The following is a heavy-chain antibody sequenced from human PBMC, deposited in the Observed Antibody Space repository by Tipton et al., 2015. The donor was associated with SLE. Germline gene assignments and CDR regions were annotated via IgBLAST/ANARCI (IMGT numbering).Heavy chain of an antibody. CDR2: IDHSGSA. CDR1: GGSFSGYY. J-gene: IGHJ6*02. D-gene: IGHD4-17*01. Sequence: TLSLTCAVYGGSFSGYYWSWIRQPPGKGLEWIGEIDHSGSANYNPSLKSRDTISVDTSKNQFSLKLSSATAADTSVYYCARGKSTVTTFVHYYYGMDVWGQGTTVTVSS. CDR3: ARGKSTVTTFVHYYYGMDV. V-gene: IGHV4-34*01.